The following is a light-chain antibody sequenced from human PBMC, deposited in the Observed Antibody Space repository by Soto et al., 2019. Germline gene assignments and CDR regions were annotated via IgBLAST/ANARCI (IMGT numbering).Light chain of an antibody. CDR1: SSNIGAGYE. J-gene: IGLJ2*01. V-gene: IGLV1-40*01. Sequence: QSVLTQPPSVSWAPGQRVTISCTGISSNIGAGYEVHWYQQLPGTSPKRLVYGNSNRPSGVPDRFSGSKSGASASLAITGLQADDEADYYCQSYDSSLSAVVFGGGTKLPVL. CDR2: GNS. CDR3: QSYDSSLSAVV.